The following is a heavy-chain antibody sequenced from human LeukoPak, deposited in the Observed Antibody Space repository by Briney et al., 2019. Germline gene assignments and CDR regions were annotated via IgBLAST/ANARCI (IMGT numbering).Heavy chain of an antibody. D-gene: IGHD3/OR15-3a*01. Sequence: SETLSLTCSVTGGSISSNSYYWGWIRQPPGKGLEWIGNIYYRGTADNNPSLKSRVTISVDTSKNHFSLKLSSVTAADTAVYYCARMWTGYFDFDYWGQGTQVTVSS. CDR3: ARMWTGYFDFDY. J-gene: IGHJ4*02. V-gene: IGHV4-39*02. CDR1: GGSISSNSYY. CDR2: IYYRGTA.